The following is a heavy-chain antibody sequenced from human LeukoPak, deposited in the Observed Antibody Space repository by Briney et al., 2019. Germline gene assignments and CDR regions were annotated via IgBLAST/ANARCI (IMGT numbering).Heavy chain of an antibody. CDR1: GFTFDDYA. CDR3: AKDMSYDSSRPSFDY. V-gene: IGHV3-9*03. J-gene: IGHJ4*02. Sequence: PGRSLRLSCAASGFTFDDYAMHWVRQAPGKGLEWVSGISWNSGSIGYADSVKGRFTISRDNAKNSLYLQMNSLRAEDMALYYCAKDMSYDSSRPSFDYWGQGTLVTVSS. D-gene: IGHD3-22*01. CDR2: ISWNSGSI.